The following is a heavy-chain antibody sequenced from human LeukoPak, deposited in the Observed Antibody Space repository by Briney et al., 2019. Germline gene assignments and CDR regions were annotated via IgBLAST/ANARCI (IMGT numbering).Heavy chain of an antibody. J-gene: IGHJ4*02. CDR2: INHSGST. V-gene: IGHV4-34*01. Sequence: SETLSLTCAVYGGSFSGYYWSWIRQPPGKGLEWIGEINHSGSTNYNPSLKSRVTISVDTSKNQFSLKLSSVTAADTAVYYCARTGLYYYGSGSYFDYWGQGTLVTVSS. D-gene: IGHD3-10*01. CDR1: GGSFSGYY. CDR3: ARTGLYYYGSGSYFDY.